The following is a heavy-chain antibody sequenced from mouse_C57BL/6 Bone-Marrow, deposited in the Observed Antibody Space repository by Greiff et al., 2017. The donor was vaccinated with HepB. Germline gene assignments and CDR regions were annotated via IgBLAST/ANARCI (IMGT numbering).Heavy chain of an antibody. D-gene: IGHD1-1*01. Sequence: EVQRVESGGDLVKPGGSLKLSCAASGFTFSSYGMSWVRQTPDKRLEWVATISSGGSYTYYPDSVKGRFTISRDNAKNTLYLQMSRLKSEDTAMYFCARRGYYGRMFAYWGQGTLVTVSA. J-gene: IGHJ3*01. V-gene: IGHV5-6*01. CDR1: GFTFSSYG. CDR2: ISSGGSYT. CDR3: ARRGYYGRMFAY.